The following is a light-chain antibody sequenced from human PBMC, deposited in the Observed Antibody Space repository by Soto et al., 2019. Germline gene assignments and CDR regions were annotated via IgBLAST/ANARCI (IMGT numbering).Light chain of an antibody. CDR1: STNIGAGYD. Sequence: QSALTQPPSVSGAPGQSVTISCTGSSTNIGAGYDVHWYQQLPGTAPKLLIYGTSKRPSGVPDRFSGSKSGTSASLAIPGLQAEDEADDYCQSYDSSRSGYVFGTGTKVTVL. CDR2: GTS. J-gene: IGLJ1*01. CDR3: QSYDSSRSGYV. V-gene: IGLV1-40*01.